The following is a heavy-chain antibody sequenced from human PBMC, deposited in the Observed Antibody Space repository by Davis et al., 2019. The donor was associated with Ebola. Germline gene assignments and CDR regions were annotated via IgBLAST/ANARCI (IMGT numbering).Heavy chain of an antibody. D-gene: IGHD2-15*01. CDR3: ARGGYCSGGSCYYFDY. J-gene: IGHJ4*02. V-gene: IGHV1-2*04. Sequence: AASVKVSCKASGYTFTNYDVHWVRQAPGQGLEWMGWINPNSGGTNYAQKFQGWVTMTRDTSISTAYMELSRLRSDDTAVYYCARGGYCSGGSCYYFDYWGQGTLVTVSS. CDR2: INPNSGGT. CDR1: GYTFTNYD.